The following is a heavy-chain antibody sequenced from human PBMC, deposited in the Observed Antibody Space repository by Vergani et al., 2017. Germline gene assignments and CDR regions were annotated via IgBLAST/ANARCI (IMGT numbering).Heavy chain of an antibody. CDR1: GYTFTSYS. J-gene: IGHJ6*02. Sequence: QVQLVQSGAAVKKPGASVKVSCKASGYTFTSYSMPWVRQAPGQGLEWMGIINPSGGSTSYAQKFQGRVTMTRDTSTSTVDMELSSLRSEDTAVYSCASGSYSSSWWAQRGGMDVWGQGTAVTVSS. CDR2: INPSGGST. CDR3: ASGSYSSSWWAQRGGMDV. D-gene: IGHD6-13*01. V-gene: IGHV1-46*03.